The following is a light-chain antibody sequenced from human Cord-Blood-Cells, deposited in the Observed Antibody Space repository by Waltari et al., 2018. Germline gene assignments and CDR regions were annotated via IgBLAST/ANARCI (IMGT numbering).Light chain of an antibody. CDR2: AAS. CDR3: QQSYSTPFT. V-gene: IGKV1-39*01. Sequence: DIQMTQSPSSLSASVGDRLTITCRASQSISSYLNWYQQKPVKAPKLLIYAASSLQSGVPSRFSGSGSGTDFTLTISSLQPEDFATYYCQQSYSTPFTFGPGTKVDIK. J-gene: IGKJ3*01. CDR1: QSISSY.